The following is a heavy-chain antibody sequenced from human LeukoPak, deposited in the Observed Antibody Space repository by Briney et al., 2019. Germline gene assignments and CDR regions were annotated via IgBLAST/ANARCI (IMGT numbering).Heavy chain of an antibody. Sequence: GASVKVSCKASGYTFIDYYLHWVRQAPGQGLEWMGRINPNSGDTNFAQKLQGRVTMTTDTSTSTAYMELRSLRSDDTAVYYCARDDTRGMTVAGDYWGQGTLVTVSS. CDR1: GYTFIDYY. J-gene: IGHJ4*02. V-gene: IGHV1-18*04. CDR2: INPNSGDT. D-gene: IGHD6-19*01. CDR3: ARDDTRGMTVAGDY.